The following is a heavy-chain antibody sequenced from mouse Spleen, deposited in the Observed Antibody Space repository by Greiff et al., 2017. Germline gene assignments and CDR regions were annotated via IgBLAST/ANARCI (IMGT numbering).Heavy chain of an antibody. CDR1: GFTFSSYA. CDR2: ISSGGSYT. Sequence: EVKLQESGGGLVKPGGSLKLSCAASGFTFSSYAMSWVRQTPEKRLEWVATISSGGSYTYYPDSVKGRFTISRDNAKNTLYLQMSSLRSEDTAMYYCARHGDAMDYWGQGTSVTVSS. V-gene: IGHV5-9-3*01. J-gene: IGHJ4*01. CDR3: ARHGDAMDY.